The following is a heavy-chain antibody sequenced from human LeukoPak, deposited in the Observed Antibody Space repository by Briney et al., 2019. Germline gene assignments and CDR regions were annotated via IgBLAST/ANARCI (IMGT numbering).Heavy chain of an antibody. CDR1: GFTFTSYA. V-gene: IGHV3-30-3*01. D-gene: IGHD2-2*02. J-gene: IGHJ5*02. CDR2: ISYDGNNK. CDR3: ARGLSYCSSTSCYTWGNSFDP. Sequence: GRSLRLSCAASGFTFTSYAMHWVPQAPGKGLEWVAVISYDGNNKYYADSVKGRFTISRDNSKNTLYLQMNSLRAEDTAVYYCARGLSYCSSTSCYTWGNSFDPWGQGNLVPVSS.